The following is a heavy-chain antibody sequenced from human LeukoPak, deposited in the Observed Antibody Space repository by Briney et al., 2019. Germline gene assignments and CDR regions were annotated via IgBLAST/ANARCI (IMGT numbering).Heavy chain of an antibody. CDR1: GYSISSGYY. J-gene: IGHJ4*02. Sequence: SETLSLTCAVSGYSISSGYYWGWIRQPPGKGLEWIGSICHSGSTYYNPSLKSRVTISVDTSKNQFSLKLSSVTAADTAVYYCASSRAPYYFDYWGQGTLVTVSS. V-gene: IGHV4-38-2*01. CDR2: ICHSGST. D-gene: IGHD3-10*01. CDR3: ASSRAPYYFDY.